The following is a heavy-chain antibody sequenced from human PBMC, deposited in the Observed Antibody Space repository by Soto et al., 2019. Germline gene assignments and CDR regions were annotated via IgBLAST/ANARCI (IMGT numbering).Heavy chain of an antibody. CDR3: AKRGYTYGGHIDY. V-gene: IGHV3-43*01. Sequence: VQLVESGGVVVQPGGSLRLSCAASGFIFDDYTMHWVRQAPGKGLEWVSLITWDGGSTYYADSVKGRFTISRDNSRNYLYLQMNSLRTEDTDFYYCAKRGYTYGGHIDYWGQGTLVTVSS. J-gene: IGHJ4*02. CDR1: GFIFDDYT. CDR2: ITWDGGST. D-gene: IGHD5-18*01.